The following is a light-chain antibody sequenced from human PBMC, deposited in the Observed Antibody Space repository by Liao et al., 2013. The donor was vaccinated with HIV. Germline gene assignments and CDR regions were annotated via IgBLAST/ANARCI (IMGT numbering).Light chain of an antibody. J-gene: IGLJ3*02. CDR3: QSADSSATCPV. Sequence: SYVLTQPPSVSVAPGKAAAISCGGNNIGGKSVHWYQQRPGQAPVLVIHYDRDRPSGIPERFSGSSSGTTVTLTISGVQAEDEADYYCQSADSSATCPVFGGGTKLTVL. CDR2: YDR. V-gene: IGLV3-21*01. CDR1: NIGGKS.